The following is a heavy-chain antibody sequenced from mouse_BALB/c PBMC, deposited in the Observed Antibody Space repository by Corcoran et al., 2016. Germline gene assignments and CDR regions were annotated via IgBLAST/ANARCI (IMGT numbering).Heavy chain of an antibody. V-gene: IGHV1-66*01. J-gene: IGHJ2*01. CDR3: AKTARATYYFDY. Sequence: QVQLQQCGPELVKPGASVKISCKASGYSFTSYYIHWVKQRPGQGLEWIGWIFPGSGNTKYNEKFKGKATLTADTSSSTAYMQLSSLTSEDSAVYFCAKTARATYYFDYWGQGTTLTVSS. CDR1: GYSFTSYY. CDR2: IFPGSGNT. D-gene: IGHD3-2*01.